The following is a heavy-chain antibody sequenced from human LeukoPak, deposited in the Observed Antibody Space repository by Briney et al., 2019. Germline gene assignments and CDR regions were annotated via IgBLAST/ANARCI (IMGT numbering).Heavy chain of an antibody. J-gene: IGHJ4*02. D-gene: IGHD2-21*02. CDR3: ARRSPQCWGGDCYFDY. CDR2: IYYSGSI. Sequence: SQTLSLTCAVSGGSISSGGYSWSWIRQPPGKGLEWIGSIYYSGSIYYNPSLKSRVTISVDTSKNQFSLKLSSVSAADTAVYYCARRSPQCWGGDCYFDYWGQGTLVTVSS. CDR1: GGSISSGGYS. V-gene: IGHV4-30-2*03.